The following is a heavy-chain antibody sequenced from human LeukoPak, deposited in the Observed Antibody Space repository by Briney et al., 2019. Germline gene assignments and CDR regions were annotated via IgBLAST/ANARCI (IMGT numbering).Heavy chain of an antibody. CDR1: GFTFSSYA. CDR3: AKGRSSYPMDYIFDF. V-gene: IGHV3-23*01. D-gene: IGHD3-16*02. Sequence: GGSLRLSCAASGFTFSSYAMSWVRQAPGKGLEWVSVISGSGGSTYYADSVKGRFTISRDNSKNTLYVQMNSLRADDAAVYYCAKGRSSYPMDYIFDFWGQGTLVTVSS. CDR2: ISGSGGST. J-gene: IGHJ4*02.